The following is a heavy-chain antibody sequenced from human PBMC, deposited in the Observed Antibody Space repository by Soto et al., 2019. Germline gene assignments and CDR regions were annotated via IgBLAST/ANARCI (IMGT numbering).Heavy chain of an antibody. Sequence: GGSLRLSCAASGFTFSSYAMHWVRQAPGKGLEWVAVISYDGSNKYYADSVKGRFTISRDNSKNTMYLQMNSLRAEDTAVYYCARGLKAAADYTRAYYYYCMYGRDQRTTGTVSS. CDR1: GFTFSSYA. CDR2: ISYDGSNK. J-gene: IGHJ6*02. V-gene: IGHV3-30-3*01. CDR3: ARGLKAAADYTRAYYYYCMYG. D-gene: IGHD6-13*01.